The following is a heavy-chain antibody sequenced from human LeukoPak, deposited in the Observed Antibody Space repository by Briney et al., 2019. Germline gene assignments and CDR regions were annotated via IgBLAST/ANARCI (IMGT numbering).Heavy chain of an antibody. CDR1: GYTFTGYY. CDR3: ARDLKRGYSSGRYSWGTGSSNDY. D-gene: IGHD6-19*01. V-gene: IGHV1-46*01. J-gene: IGHJ4*02. Sequence: ASVKVSCKASGYTFTGYYMHWVRQAPGQGLEWVGIINPSGGSTSYAQKFQGRVTMTRDMSTSTVYMELRSLRSDDTAVYYCARDLKRGYSSGRYSWGTGSSNDYWGQGTLVTVSS. CDR2: INPSGGST.